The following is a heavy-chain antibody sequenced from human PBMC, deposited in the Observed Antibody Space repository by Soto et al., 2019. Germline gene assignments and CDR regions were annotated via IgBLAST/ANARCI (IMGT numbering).Heavy chain of an antibody. CDR2: INSDGSST. V-gene: IGHV3-74*01. CDR3: VSGYYYYMDV. D-gene: IGHD3-3*01. Sequence: EVQLVESGGGLVQPGGSLRLSCAASGFTFSSYWMHWVRQAPGKGLVWVSRINSDGSSTSYADSVKGRFTISRDNAKNTLYLQMNSLGAEDTAVYYCVSGYYYYMDVWGKGTTVTVCS. J-gene: IGHJ6*03. CDR1: GFTFSSYW.